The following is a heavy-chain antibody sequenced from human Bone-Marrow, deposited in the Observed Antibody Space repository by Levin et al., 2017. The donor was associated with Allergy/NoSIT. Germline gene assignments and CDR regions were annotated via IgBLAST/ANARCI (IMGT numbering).Heavy chain of an antibody. CDR1: GYKFTSYG. Sequence: ASVKVSCKASGYKFTSYGITWVRQAPGQGLEWMGWISPYNGNTKYAQKDQDRVTMTADTSTNTAYMEVRNLRSDDTAAYYCAREGRRGSGSYFQFYSGMDVWGQGTTLTVSS. CDR2: ISPYNGNT. D-gene: IGHD1-26*01. J-gene: IGHJ6*02. CDR3: AREGRRGSGSYFQFYSGMDV. V-gene: IGHV1-18*01.